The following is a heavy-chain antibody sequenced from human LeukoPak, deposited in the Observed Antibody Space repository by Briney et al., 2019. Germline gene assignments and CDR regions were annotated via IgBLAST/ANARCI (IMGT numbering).Heavy chain of an antibody. D-gene: IGHD2-15*01. CDR2: INHSGGST. J-gene: IGHJ6*03. V-gene: IGHV3-23*01. CDR1: GFTFSNYA. CDR3: ARVAPAVGYCSGGSCWDYYYYYYMDV. Sequence: PGGSLRLSCAASGFTFSNYAMSWVRQAPGKGLEWVSAINHSGGSTYYADSVKGRFTISRDNSKNTLYLQMNSLRAEDTAVYYCARVAPAVGYCSGGSCWDYYYYYYMDVWGKGTTVTISS.